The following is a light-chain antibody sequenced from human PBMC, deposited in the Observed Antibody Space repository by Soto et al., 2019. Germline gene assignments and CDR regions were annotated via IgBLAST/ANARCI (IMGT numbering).Light chain of an antibody. J-gene: IGLJ1*01. CDR1: SSNIGNNY. Sequence: QSVLTQPPSVSAAPGQKFPISCSGSSSNIGNNYVSWYQQLPGTAPKLLIYDNNKRPSGIPDRFSGSKSGTSATLGITGLQTGDEADYYCGTWDSSLSAYVFGTGTKLTVL. CDR3: GTWDSSLSAYV. V-gene: IGLV1-51*01. CDR2: DNN.